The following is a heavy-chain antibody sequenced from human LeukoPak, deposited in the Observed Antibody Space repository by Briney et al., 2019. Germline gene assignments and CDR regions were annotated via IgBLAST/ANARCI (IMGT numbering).Heavy chain of an antibody. CDR3: ARDNGDYVWGSYRPGYGMDV. Sequence: GGSLRLSCAASGFTFSSYPVSWVRQAPGKGPEWVSAIYSGGATYYADSVRGRFTISRDNSKNTLYLQMNSLRAEDTAVYYCARDNGDYVWGSYRPGYGMDVWGQGTAVTVSS. CDR1: GFTFSSYP. CDR2: IYSGGAT. J-gene: IGHJ6*02. V-gene: IGHV3-66*01. D-gene: IGHD3-16*02.